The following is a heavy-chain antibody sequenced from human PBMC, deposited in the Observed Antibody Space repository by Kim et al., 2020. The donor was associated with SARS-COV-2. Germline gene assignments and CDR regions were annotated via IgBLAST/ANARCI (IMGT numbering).Heavy chain of an antibody. D-gene: IGHD2-21*01. J-gene: IGHJ1*01. V-gene: IGHV3-23*01. CDR2: ISGSGVTT. Sequence: GGSLRLSCAASRFTFSNYAMAWVRQAPGKGLEWVSAISGSGVTTYYADSVKGRFTISRDNSKSTVHPQMNSLRAEDTAVYYCARGPKEYSLLMIDTWGQGTLVTVSS. CDR1: RFTFSNYA. CDR3: ARGPKEYSLLMIDT.